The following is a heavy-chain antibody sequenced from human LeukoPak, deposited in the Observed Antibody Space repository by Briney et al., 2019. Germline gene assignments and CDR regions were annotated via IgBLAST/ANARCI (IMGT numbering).Heavy chain of an antibody. V-gene: IGHV4-59*08. J-gene: IGHJ4*02. Sequence: SETLSLTCTVSGGSTSSYYWSWIRQPPGKGLEWIGYIYYSGSTNYNASLKSRVTISVDTSKNQFSLNLNSVTAEDTAVYFCARHVIVDSSRKYYFDYWGQGTLVTVSS. CDR2: IYYSGST. CDR1: GGSTSSYY. CDR3: ARHVIVDSSRKYYFDY. D-gene: IGHD6-13*01.